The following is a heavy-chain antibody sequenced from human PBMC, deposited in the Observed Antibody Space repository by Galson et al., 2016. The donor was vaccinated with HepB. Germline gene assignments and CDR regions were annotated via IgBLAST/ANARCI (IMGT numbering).Heavy chain of an antibody. Sequence: LRLSCAASGFIFSNAWMSWIRQPAGKGLEWIGRIFISGGTNYNPSLKSRVTILVDTSKNQFSLKLSSVTAAETAVYYCARGVRYSSRWYDYGLDVWGKGTTVTVSS. CDR2: IFISGGT. CDR1: GFIFSNAW. CDR3: ARGVRYSSRWYDYGLDV. J-gene: IGHJ6*04. V-gene: IGHV4-4*07. D-gene: IGHD6-13*01.